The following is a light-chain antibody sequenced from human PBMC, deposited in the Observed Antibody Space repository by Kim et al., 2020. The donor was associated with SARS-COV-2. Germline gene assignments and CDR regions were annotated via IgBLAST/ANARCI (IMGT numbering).Light chain of an antibody. CDR3: QTWGTGIG. CDR1: SGHSSYA. J-gene: IGLJ3*02. V-gene: IGLV4-69*01. CDR2: LNSDGSH. Sequence: GASVKHTCTLSSGHSSYAIAWHQQQPEKGPRYLMKLNSDGSHSKGDGIPDRFSGSSSGAERYLTISSLQSEDEVDYYCQTWGTGIGFGGGTKLTVL.